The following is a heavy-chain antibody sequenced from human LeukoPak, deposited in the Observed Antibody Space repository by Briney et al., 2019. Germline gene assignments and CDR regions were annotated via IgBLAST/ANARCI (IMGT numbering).Heavy chain of an antibody. V-gene: IGHV1-46*01. D-gene: IGHD3-22*01. J-gene: IGHJ4*02. CDR2: INPSGGST. Sequence: ASVTVSCKASGYTFTSYYMHWVRQAPGQGLEWMGIINPSGGSTSYAQKFQGRVTMTRDTSTSTVYMELSSLRSEDTAVYYCARTWGDYYDSSGYAYWGQGTLVTVSS. CDR1: GYTFTSYY. CDR3: ARTWGDYYDSSGYAY.